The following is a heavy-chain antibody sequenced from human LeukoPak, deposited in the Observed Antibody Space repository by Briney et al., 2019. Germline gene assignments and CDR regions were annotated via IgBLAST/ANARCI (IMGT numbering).Heavy chain of an antibody. CDR1: GYTFTSYD. D-gene: IGHD3-22*01. CDR3: ARTDYHDTSGASNWFDP. Sequence: GASVKVSCKASGYTFTSYDINWVRQATGRGLEWMGWMNPNNGNTGYAQKFQGRVTMTRSTSTGTAYMELSSLRSEDTAVYYCARTDYHDTSGASNWFDPWGQGTLVTVSS. CDR2: MNPNNGNT. J-gene: IGHJ5*02. V-gene: IGHV1-8*01.